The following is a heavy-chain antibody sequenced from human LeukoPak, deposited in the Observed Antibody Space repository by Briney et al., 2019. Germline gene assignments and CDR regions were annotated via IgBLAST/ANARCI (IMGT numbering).Heavy chain of an antibody. V-gene: IGHV1-69*13. J-gene: IGHJ6*02. D-gene: IGHD3-3*01. CDR2: IIPIFGTA. CDR3: ARDKMRFLGWPHYYYYGMDV. Sequence: SVKVSCKASGGTFSSYAISWVRQAPGQGLEWMGGIIPIFGTANYAQKFQGRVTITADESTSTAYMELSSLRSEDTAVYYCARDKMRFLGWPHYYYYGMDVWGQGTTVTVSS. CDR1: GGTFSSYA.